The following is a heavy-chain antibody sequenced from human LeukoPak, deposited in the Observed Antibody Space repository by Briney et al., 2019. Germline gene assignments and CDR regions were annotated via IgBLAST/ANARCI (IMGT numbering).Heavy chain of an antibody. Sequence: GSLRLSCAASGFTFSDYYMSWIRQAPGKGLEWVSYISSSGSTIYYADSVKGRFTISRDNAKNSLYLQMNSLRAEDTAVYYCARDRSSGYDDAFDIWGQGTMVTVSS. CDR1: GFTFSDYY. CDR2: ISSSGSTI. J-gene: IGHJ3*02. CDR3: ARDRSSGYDDAFDI. V-gene: IGHV3-11*04. D-gene: IGHD5-12*01.